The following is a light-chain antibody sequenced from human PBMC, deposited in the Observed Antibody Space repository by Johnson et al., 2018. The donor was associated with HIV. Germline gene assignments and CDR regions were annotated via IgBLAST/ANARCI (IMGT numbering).Light chain of an antibody. CDR3: GTWDSSLSSYV. CDR1: SFNIGNNY. J-gene: IGLJ1*01. V-gene: IGLV1-51*01. CDR2: DNN. Sequence: QSVLTQPPSVSAAPGQKVTISCSGSSFNIGNNYVSWYQQVPGTAPKLLIYDNNKRPSGIPDRFSGSKSGTSATLGITGLQTGDEADYYCGTWDSSLSSYVFGTGTEVTVL.